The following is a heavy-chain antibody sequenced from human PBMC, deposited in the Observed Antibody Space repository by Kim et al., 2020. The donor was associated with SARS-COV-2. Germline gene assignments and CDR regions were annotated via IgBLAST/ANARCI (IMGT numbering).Heavy chain of an antibody. J-gene: IGHJ4*02. D-gene: IGHD6-13*01. V-gene: IGHV4-39*01. CDR3: ARLPHIAAADSGY. Sequence: YTTSIKSRVTISEDTSKSQCSLKLSSVTAADTAVYYCARLPHIAAADSGYWGQGTLVTVSS.